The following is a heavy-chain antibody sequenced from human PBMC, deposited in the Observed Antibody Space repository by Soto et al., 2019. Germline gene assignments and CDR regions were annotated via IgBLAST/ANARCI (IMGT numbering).Heavy chain of an antibody. D-gene: IGHD1-1*01. CDR1: GDSISSADYY. Sequence: SETLSLTCTVSGDSISSADYYWSWIRQTPGKGLEWIGHIFYSGTTYYNPSLKSRLTISVDTSKNHFPLRLTSVTAADTAVYYCARDLWVEPELYYYGMDVWGQGTTVTVSS. J-gene: IGHJ6*02. V-gene: IGHV4-30-4*01. CDR3: ARDLWVEPELYYYGMDV. CDR2: IFYSGTT.